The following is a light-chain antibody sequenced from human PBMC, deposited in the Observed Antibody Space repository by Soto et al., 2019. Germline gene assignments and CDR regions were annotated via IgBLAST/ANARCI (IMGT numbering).Light chain of an antibody. V-gene: IGLV2-14*01. CDR1: SSDVGGYNY. J-gene: IGLJ1*01. CDR3: SSYTSSSTRV. Sequence: QSALTQPASVSGSPGQSITISCTGTSSDVGGYNYVSWYQQHPGKAPKLMIYDVSNRPSGVSYRFSGSKSGNTASLTISGLQAEDEAEYYCSSYTSSSTRVFGTGTKLTVL. CDR2: DVS.